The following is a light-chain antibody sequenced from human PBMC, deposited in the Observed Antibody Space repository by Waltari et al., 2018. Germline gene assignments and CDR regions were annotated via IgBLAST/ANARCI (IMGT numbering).Light chain of an antibody. CDR2: EAS. CDR3: QNHERLPAT. CDR1: QSIGRY. V-gene: IGKV3-20*01. Sequence: EIMLTQSPGTLSLSPGERATISCRASQSIGRYLVWYQQKPGQAPRLLMYEASRRATGIPDRFSGSGSGTDFSLTISRLEPEDFAVYYSQNHERLPATFGQGTKVEIK. J-gene: IGKJ1*01.